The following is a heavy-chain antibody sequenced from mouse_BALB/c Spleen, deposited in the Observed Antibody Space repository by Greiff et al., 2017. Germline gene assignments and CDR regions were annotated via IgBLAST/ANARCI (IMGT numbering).Heavy chain of an antibody. CDR2: IRNKANGYTT. CDR3: ARDAFGSRFDY. J-gene: IGHJ2*01. CDR1: GFTFTDYY. V-gene: IGHV7-3*02. D-gene: IGHD1-1*01. Sequence: EVKLVESGGGLVQPGGSLRLSCATSGFTFTDYYMSWVSQPPGKALEWLGFIRNKANGYTTEYNASVKGMFTIYIDNSQLIRYLQMKTLRSEDSATYYCARDAFGSRFDYWGQGTTLTVSS.